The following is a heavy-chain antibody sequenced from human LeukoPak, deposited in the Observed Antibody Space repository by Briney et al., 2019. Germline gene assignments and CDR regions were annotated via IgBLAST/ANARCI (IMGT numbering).Heavy chain of an antibody. Sequence: SETLSLTCTVSGGSIRSYYWSWIRQPPGKGLEWIAYIYYSGSTNYNPSLKSRVTISVDTSKNQFSLKLSSVTAADTAVYYCAREDPNYYDSSGYNWFDPWGQGTLVTVSS. J-gene: IGHJ5*02. CDR1: GGSIRSYY. CDR3: AREDPNYYDSSGYNWFDP. D-gene: IGHD3-22*01. V-gene: IGHV4-59*12. CDR2: IYYSGST.